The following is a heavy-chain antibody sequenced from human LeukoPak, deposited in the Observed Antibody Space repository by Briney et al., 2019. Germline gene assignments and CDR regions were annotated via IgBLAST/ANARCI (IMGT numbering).Heavy chain of an antibody. Sequence: GGSLRLSCEASEFTFNTYTMNWVRQAPGKGLEWVSSISSSSSDIYYADSVKGRFTISRDNAKNSLYLQMNSLRAEDTAVYYCAVALLRYFDWLPGYWGQGTLVTVSS. D-gene: IGHD3-9*01. J-gene: IGHJ4*02. V-gene: IGHV3-21*01. CDR1: EFTFNTYT. CDR3: AVALLRYFDWLPGY. CDR2: ISSSSSDI.